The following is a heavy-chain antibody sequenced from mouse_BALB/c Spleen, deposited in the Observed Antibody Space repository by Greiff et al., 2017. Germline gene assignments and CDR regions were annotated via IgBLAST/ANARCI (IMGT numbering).Heavy chain of an antibody. CDR3: ARYGDYGSSYHYYAMDY. Sequence: EVQLQESGPELEKPGASVKISCKASGYSFTGYNMNWVKQSNGKSLEWIGNIDPYYGGTSYNQKFKGKATLTVDKSSSTAYMQLKSLTSEDSAVYYCARYGDYGSSYHYYAMDYWGQGTSVTVSS. CDR2: IDPYYGGT. CDR1: GYSFTGYN. D-gene: IGHD1-1*01. J-gene: IGHJ4*01. V-gene: IGHV1-39*01.